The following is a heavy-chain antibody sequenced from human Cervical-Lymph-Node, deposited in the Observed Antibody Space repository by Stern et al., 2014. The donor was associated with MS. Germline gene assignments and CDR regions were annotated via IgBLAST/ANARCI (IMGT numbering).Heavy chain of an antibody. CDR3: ARGPLDSKKYLLGFDY. Sequence: QVQLVEFGGGVVQPGSSLRLPCAGSGFTFSDSNLHWVPQDPGKGLKLVGVISNDGSSQYYAESVTGRFTISRDNSETSLFLQMNSLRAEDTAVYYCARGPLDSKKYLLGFDYWGQGTLVTVSS. CDR2: ISNDGSSQ. CDR1: GFTFSDSN. J-gene: IGHJ4*02. V-gene: IGHV3-30-3*01. D-gene: IGHD3-22*01.